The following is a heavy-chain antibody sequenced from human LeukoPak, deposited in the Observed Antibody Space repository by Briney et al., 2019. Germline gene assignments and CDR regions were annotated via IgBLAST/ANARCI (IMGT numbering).Heavy chain of an antibody. Sequence: VASVKVSCKASGYTFTSYDINWVRQATGQGLEWMGWMNPNSGNTGYAQKFQGRVTITRNTSISTAYMELSSLRSEDTAVYYCAVMAYYDFWSGYYTLDYWGQGTLVTVSS. J-gene: IGHJ4*02. V-gene: IGHV1-8*03. CDR1: GYTFTSYD. D-gene: IGHD3-3*01. CDR3: AVMAYYDFWSGYYTLDY. CDR2: MNPNSGNT.